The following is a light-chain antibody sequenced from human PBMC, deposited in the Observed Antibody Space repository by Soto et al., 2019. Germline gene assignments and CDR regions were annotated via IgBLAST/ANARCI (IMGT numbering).Light chain of an antibody. Sequence: EIVLTQSPATLSLSPGERATLSCRASQSVSTYLDWYQQKPGQAPRLLIYDASNRATGIPARFSGSGSGTDFTLTISSLEPEDFAVYYCQQRSNWPPTWTFGQGTKVEI. CDR3: QQRSNWPPTWT. V-gene: IGKV3-11*01. CDR1: QSVSTY. J-gene: IGKJ1*01. CDR2: DAS.